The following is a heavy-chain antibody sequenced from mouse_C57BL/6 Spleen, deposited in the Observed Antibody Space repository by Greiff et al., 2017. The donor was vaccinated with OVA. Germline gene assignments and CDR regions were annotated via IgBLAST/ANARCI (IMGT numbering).Heavy chain of an antibody. V-gene: IGHV14-4*01. Sequence: VQLQQSGAELVRPGASVKLSCTASGFNITDDYMHWVKQRPEQGLEWIGWIDPENGDTEYASKFQGKATITADTSSNTAYLQLSSLTSEDTAVYYCTTGRWLNPHAYWGQGTLVTVSA. J-gene: IGHJ3*01. CDR1: GFNITDDY. CDR2: IDPENGDT. D-gene: IGHD2-3*01. CDR3: TTGRWLNPHAY.